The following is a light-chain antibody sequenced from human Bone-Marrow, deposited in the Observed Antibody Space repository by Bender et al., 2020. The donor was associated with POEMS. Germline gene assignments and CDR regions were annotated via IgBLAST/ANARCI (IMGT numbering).Light chain of an antibody. V-gene: IGLV2-8*01. CDR3: GSYSDTNTVA. J-gene: IGLJ2*01. CDR2: DVA. CDR1: SSDVGASNF. Sequence: QSALTQPPSASGSPGQSVTISCTGTSSDVGASNFVTWYQQHPGKAPKLILYDVATRPSGVSDRFSGSKSGNTASLAISGLQAGDEADSYCGSYSDTNTVAFGGGTKLTVL.